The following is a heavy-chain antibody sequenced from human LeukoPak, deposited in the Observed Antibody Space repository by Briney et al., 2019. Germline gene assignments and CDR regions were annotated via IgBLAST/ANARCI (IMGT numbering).Heavy chain of an antibody. V-gene: IGHV3-64*01. D-gene: IGHD1-7*01. J-gene: IGHJ4*02. CDR2: ISSNGGST. CDR3: ASEVGNWDYEGYYFDY. Sequence: GGSLRLSCAASGFTFSSYAMHWVRQAPGKGLEYVSVISSNGGSTYYANSVKGRFTISRDNSKNTLYLQMGSLRAEDMAVYYCASEVGNWDYEGYYFDYWGQGTLVSVSS. CDR1: GFTFSSYA.